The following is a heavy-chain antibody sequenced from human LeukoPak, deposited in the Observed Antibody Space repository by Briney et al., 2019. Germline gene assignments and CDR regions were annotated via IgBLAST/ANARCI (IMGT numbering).Heavy chain of an antibody. J-gene: IGHJ6*03. D-gene: IGHD6-6*01. Sequence: PSETLSLTCTVSGGSISSYYWSWIRQPPGKGLEWIGYIYTSGSTNYNPSLKSRVTISVDTSKNQFSLKLSSVTAADTAVYYCARFSAARPVYYYYMDVWGKGTTVTVSS. CDR1: GGSISSYY. CDR2: IYTSGST. V-gene: IGHV4-4*09. CDR3: ARFSAARPVYYYYMDV.